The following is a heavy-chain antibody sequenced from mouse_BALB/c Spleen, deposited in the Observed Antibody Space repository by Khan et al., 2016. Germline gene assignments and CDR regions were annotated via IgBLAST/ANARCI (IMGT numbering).Heavy chain of an antibody. CDR1: GFTFSRFG. CDR3: ARGDY. CDR2: ISSGSSTI. V-gene: IGHV5-17*02. J-gene: IGHJ2*01. Sequence: EVELVESGGGLVQPGGSRKLSCAASGFTFSRFGMHWVRQTPEKGLEWVAYISSGSSTIYYADTLKGRFTLSRDNPKNALFLQMTSLRSEDTAMYYCARGDYWGQGTTLTVSS.